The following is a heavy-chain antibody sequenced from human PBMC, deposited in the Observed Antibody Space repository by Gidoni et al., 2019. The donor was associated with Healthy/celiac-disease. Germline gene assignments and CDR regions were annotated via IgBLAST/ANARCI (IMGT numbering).Heavy chain of an antibody. Sequence: QVQLQQWGAGLLKPSETLSLTCAVYGGSFSGYYWSWIRQPPGKGLEWIGEINHSGSTNYNPSLKSRVTISVDTSKNQFSLKLSSVTAADTAVYYCAETFYIQFYYGMDVWGQGTTVTVSS. CDR2: INHSGST. J-gene: IGHJ6*02. CDR3: AETFYIQFYYGMDV. D-gene: IGHD4-4*01. V-gene: IGHV4-34*01. CDR1: GGSFSGYY.